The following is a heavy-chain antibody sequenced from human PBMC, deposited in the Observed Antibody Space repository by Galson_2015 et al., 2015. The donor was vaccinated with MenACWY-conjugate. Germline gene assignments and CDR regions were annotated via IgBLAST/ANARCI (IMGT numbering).Heavy chain of an antibody. CDR2: IWYDGTNK. J-gene: IGHJ4*02. CDR3: ARDLTTCSFDY. D-gene: IGHD4/OR15-4a*01. Sequence: SLRLSCAASGFAFSGYAMHWVRQPPGKGLEWVAIIWYDGTNKYYADSVKGRFTISRDNSKNTLYLQMNSLRAEDTAVYYCARDLTTCSFDYWGQGTLVPVSS. CDR1: GFAFSGYA. V-gene: IGHV3-33*08.